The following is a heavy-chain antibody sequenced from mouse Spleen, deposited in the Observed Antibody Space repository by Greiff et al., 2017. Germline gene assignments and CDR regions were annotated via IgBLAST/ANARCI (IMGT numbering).Heavy chain of an antibody. CDR1: GFTFSSYY. Sequence: DVMLVESGGGLVKLGGSLKLSCAASGFTFSSYYMSWVRQTPEKRLEWVATISSGGGSTYYPDSVKGRFTISRDNAKNTLYLQMSSLNSEDTAVYYCARDGTGTGMDYWGQGTSVTVSS. D-gene: IGHD4-1*01. J-gene: IGHJ4*01. V-gene: IGHV5-6-4*01. CDR3: ARDGTGTGMDY. CDR2: ISSGGGST.